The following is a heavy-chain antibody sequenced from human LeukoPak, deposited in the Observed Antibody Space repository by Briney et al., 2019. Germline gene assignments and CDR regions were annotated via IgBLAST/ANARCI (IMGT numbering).Heavy chain of an antibody. J-gene: IGHJ6*03. CDR3: ARDQDRHYYYYYMDV. Sequence: GGSLRLSCTTSGFIFGDYAMSWVRQAPGKGLEWVANIKQDGSEKYYVDSVKGRFTISRDNAKNSLYLQMNSLRAEDTAVYYCARDQDRHYYYYYMDVWGKGTTVTISS. D-gene: IGHD2-15*01. V-gene: IGHV3-7*01. CDR1: GFIFGDYA. CDR2: IKQDGSEK.